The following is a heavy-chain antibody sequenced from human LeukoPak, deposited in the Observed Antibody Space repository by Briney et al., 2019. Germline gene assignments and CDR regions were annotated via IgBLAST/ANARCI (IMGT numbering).Heavy chain of an antibody. J-gene: IGHJ3*02. V-gene: IGHV4-4*07. CDR1: GGSISSYY. Sequence: PSETLSLTCTVSGGSISSYYWNWIRQPAGKGLEWIGRIYTSGSTNYNPSLKSRVTMSVDTSKNQFSLKLSSVTAADTAMYYCAKNRVLASGMAFDIWGQGTMVTVSS. D-gene: IGHD2-8*02. CDR2: IYTSGST. CDR3: AKNRVLASGMAFDI.